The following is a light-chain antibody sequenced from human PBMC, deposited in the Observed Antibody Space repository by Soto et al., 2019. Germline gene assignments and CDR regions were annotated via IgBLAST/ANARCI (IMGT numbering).Light chain of an antibody. Sequence: EVVMTQSPATLSVSAGERATLSCRASQSVTTNLAWYQQKPGQVPRLLFYGASTRATGIPARFSGSGSGTESTLTIGSLQSEDFAVYYCQQFDSWPLTFGQGTRLEIK. V-gene: IGKV3-15*01. CDR1: QSVTTN. CDR3: QQFDSWPLT. CDR2: GAS. J-gene: IGKJ5*01.